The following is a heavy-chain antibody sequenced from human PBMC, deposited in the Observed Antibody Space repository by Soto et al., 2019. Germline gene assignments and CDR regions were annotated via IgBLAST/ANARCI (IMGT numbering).Heavy chain of an antibody. Sequence: QVQLVQSGAEVRKPGASVKVSCEASGYTFTSYDIYWVRQATGQGLEWMGWMNPNTGNSGYAQKFQGRVTMTSDTSISTAHMXXXXXXXEDTAVXXXXXXXXTNGWNGFGAXXXXXXFWG. CDR1: GYTFTSYD. J-gene: IGHJ6*01. D-gene: IGHD1-1*01. CDR2: MNPNTGNS. CDR3: XXXXXTNGWNGFGAXXXXXXF. V-gene: IGHV1-8*01.